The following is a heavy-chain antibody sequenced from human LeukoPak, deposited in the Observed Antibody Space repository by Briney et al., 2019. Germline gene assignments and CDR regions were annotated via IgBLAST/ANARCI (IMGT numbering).Heavy chain of an antibody. D-gene: IGHD3-22*01. CDR2: ISSGGST. Sequence: SETLSLTCAVYGGSFSGYYWSWIRQPPGKGLEWIGSISSGGSTHYIPSLKSRVTISVDTSKNQFSLKLSSVTAADTAVYYCARRSYDGSGYYYVDYWGQGTLVTVSS. CDR3: ARRSYDGSGYYYVDY. V-gene: IGHV4-34*01. CDR1: GGSFSGYY. J-gene: IGHJ4*02.